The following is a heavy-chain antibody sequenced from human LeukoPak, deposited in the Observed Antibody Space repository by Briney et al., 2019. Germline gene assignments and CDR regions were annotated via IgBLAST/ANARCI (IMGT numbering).Heavy chain of an antibody. Sequence: PSETLSLTCTVSGGSISSSSYYWGWIRQPPGKGLEWIGHIYTSGSTNYNPSLKSRVAMSVDTSKNQFSLKLSSVTAADTAVYYCARDDGWGYSSGSTSAGYWGQGTLVTVSS. J-gene: IGHJ4*02. CDR2: IYTSGST. V-gene: IGHV4-39*07. CDR1: GGSISSSSYY. CDR3: ARDDGWGYSSGSTSAGY. D-gene: IGHD3-22*01.